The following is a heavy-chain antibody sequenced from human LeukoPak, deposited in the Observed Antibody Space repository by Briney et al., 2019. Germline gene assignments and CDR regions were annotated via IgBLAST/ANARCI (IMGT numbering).Heavy chain of an antibody. CDR2: ISGSGGST. V-gene: IGHV3-23*01. J-gene: IGHJ4*02. Sequence: PGGSLRLSCAASGFTFSSYAMSWVRQAPGKGLGWVSAISGSGGSTYYADSVKGRFTISRDNSKNTLYLQMNSLRAEDTAVYYCAKDPPYYDFWSGYYHWGQGTLVTVSS. CDR1: GFTFSSYA. D-gene: IGHD3-3*01. CDR3: AKDPPYYDFWSGYYH.